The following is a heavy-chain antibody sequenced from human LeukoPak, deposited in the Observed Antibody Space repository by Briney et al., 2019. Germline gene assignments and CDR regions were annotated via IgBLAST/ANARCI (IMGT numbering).Heavy chain of an antibody. CDR1: GYNFNTYW. D-gene: IGHD5-18*01. V-gene: IGHV5-51*01. Sequence: GESLKISCKGSGYNFNTYWVAWVRQMPGKGLEWMGIIYPGDSDTRYSPSFQGQVTISADKSISTAYLQWSSLKASDTAMYYCARRVRGYSYGYNWFDPWGQGTLVTVSS. CDR2: IYPGDSDT. J-gene: IGHJ5*02. CDR3: ARRVRGYSYGYNWFDP.